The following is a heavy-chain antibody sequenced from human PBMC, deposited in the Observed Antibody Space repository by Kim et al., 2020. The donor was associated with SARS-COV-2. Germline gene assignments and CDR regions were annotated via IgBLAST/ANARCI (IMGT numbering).Heavy chain of an antibody. CDR3: ARGPNYSPFDY. J-gene: IGHJ4*02. V-gene: IGHV3-48*03. Sequence: YYADSVRGRFTISRENDKNSLFLQMNSLRAEDTAVYYCARGPNYSPFDYWGQGTLVTVSS. D-gene: IGHD4-4*01.